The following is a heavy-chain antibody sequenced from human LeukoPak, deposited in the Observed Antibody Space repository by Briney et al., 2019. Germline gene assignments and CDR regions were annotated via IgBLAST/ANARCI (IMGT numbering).Heavy chain of an antibody. J-gene: IGHJ4*02. CDR1: GGSISSYY. CDR2: IYYSGST. Sequence: SETLSLTCTVSGGSISSYYWSWIRQPPGKRLEWIGHIYYSGSTNYNPSLKSRVTISVDTSKNQFSLKLSSVTAAETAVYYCASRSSIWSGDQDTLYYFDSWGQGTLVTVSS. V-gene: IGHV4-59*01. CDR3: ASRSSIWSGDQDTLYYFDS. D-gene: IGHD3-3*01.